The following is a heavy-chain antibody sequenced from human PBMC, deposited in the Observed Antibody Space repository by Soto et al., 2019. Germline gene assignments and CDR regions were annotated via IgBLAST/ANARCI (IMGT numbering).Heavy chain of an antibody. Sequence: PGGSLRLSCAASGFTFSSYGMHRVRQAPGKGLEWVAVISYDGSNKYYADSVKGRFTISRDNSKNTLYLQMNSLRAEDTAVYYCAKSGGAARSQYYYYYGMDVWGQGTTVTVSS. V-gene: IGHV3-30*18. CDR3: AKSGGAARSQYYYYYGMDV. CDR1: GFTFSSYG. CDR2: ISYDGSNK. D-gene: IGHD6-6*01. J-gene: IGHJ6*02.